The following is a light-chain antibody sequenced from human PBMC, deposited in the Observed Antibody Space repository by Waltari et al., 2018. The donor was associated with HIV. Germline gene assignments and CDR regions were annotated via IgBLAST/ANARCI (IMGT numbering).Light chain of an antibody. V-gene: IGLV2-23*03. J-gene: IGLJ1*01. CDR2: EGS. CDR1: NSDVGSYNI. CDR3: CSYAGSNTFV. Sequence: QSALNQPASVSGSPGQSITISCTGTNSDVGSYNIVSWYQQHPGKAPKPMIYEGSKRPSGVSNRFSGSKSGNTASLTISGLQAEDEADYYCCSYAGSNTFVFGTGTKVTVL.